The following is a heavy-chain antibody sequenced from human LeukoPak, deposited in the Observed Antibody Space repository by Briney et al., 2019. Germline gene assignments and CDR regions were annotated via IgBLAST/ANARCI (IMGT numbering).Heavy chain of an antibody. Sequence: ASVKVSCKASGYTFTGYYMHWVRQAPGQGLEWMGRINPNSGGTNYAQKFQGRVTMTRDTSISTAYMELSRLRSDDTAVYYCATSYGDYSFDAFDIWGQGTMVTVS. CDR3: ATSYGDYSFDAFDI. D-gene: IGHD4-17*01. CDR2: INPNSGGT. CDR1: GYTFTGYY. V-gene: IGHV1-2*06. J-gene: IGHJ3*02.